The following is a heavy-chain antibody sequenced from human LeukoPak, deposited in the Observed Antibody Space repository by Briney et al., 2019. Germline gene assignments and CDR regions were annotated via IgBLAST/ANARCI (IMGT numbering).Heavy chain of an antibody. CDR1: GFTLSSHR. CDR3: AMSKQRSTDALDI. D-gene: IGHD2-2*01. Sequence: PGGSLRHSRAASGFTLSSHRMNRGPQAPGEGLEWVSYISSSRSTIYYADSVKGRFTISRDNSKNKLYLQMTSLRAEDTTVYHFAMSKQRSTDALDIWGEGRMVTVSS. CDR2: ISSSRSTI. V-gene: IGHV3-48*01. J-gene: IGHJ3*02.